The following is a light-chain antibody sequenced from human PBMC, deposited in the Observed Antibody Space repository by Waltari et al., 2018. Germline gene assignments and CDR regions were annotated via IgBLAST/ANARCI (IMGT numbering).Light chain of an antibody. V-gene: IGKV1-9*01. CDR2: VAS. CDR3: QHLNSYPLN. CDR1: QDIHSY. J-gene: IGKJ4*01. Sequence: DIYLTQSPSFLSASVVDRVTITCRASQDIHSYLAWYQLRPGQAPRLIIYVASKLQSGVPSRFSGSGTGTDFTLTISGLQPEDFATYYCQHLNSYPLNFGGGTKVEIK.